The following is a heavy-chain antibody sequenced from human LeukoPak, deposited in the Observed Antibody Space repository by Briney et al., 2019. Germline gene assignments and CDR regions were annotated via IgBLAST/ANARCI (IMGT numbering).Heavy chain of an antibody. CDR2: INPNSGGT. J-gene: IGHJ4*02. V-gene: IGHV1-2*06. CDR3: ARVRSGYYGSGSWITDY. D-gene: IGHD3-10*01. CDR1: GYTFTGYY. Sequence: ASVKVSCKASGYTFTGYYMHWVRQAPGQGLEWMGRINPNSGGTNYAQKFQGRVTMTRDTSISTAYMELSRLRSDDTAVYYCARVRSGYYGSGSWITDYWGQGTLVTVSS.